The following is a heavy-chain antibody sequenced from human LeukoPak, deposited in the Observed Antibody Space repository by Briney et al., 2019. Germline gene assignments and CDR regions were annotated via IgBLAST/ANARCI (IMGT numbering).Heavy chain of an antibody. V-gene: IGHV3-53*01. CDR2: IHFDGNT. CDR1: GFSVSGTY. J-gene: IGHJ4*02. Sequence: GGSLRLSCVASGFSVSGTYMTWVRQAPGKGLDWVSVIHFDGNTYYADSVKGRFTISRDNSRNTLYLQMNSLRAEDTAVYYCAKLSLSGRSQSADYWGQGTLVTVSS. CDR3: AKLSLSGRSQSADY. D-gene: IGHD3-10*01.